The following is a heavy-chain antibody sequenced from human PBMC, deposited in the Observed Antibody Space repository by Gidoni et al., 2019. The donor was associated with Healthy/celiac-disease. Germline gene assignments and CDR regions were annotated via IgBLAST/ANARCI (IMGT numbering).Heavy chain of an antibody. J-gene: IGHJ4*02. Sequence: QLQLQESGPGLVKPSETLSLTCTVSGGSISSSSYYWGWIRQPPGKGLEWIGSIYYSGSTYYTPSLKSRVTISVDTSKNQFSLKLSSVTAADTAVYYCARRNTPRGFDYWGQGTLVTVSS. CDR3: ARRNTPRGFDY. CDR2: IYYSGST. V-gene: IGHV4-39*01. CDR1: GGSISSSSYY. D-gene: IGHD2-2*02.